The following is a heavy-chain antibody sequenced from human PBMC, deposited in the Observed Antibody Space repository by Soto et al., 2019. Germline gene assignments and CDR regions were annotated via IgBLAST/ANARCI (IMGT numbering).Heavy chain of an antibody. CDR1: GFTVNSNY. V-gene: IGHV3-53*01. Sequence: GGSLRLSCAASGFTVNSNYMTWVRQAPGKGLEWVSIIYSGGTTYYADSVNGRFTISRDNWKNTLYLQMNSLRADDTAVYYCARGNGAYGMDVWGQGTTVTVSS. D-gene: IGHD2-8*01. CDR3: ARGNGAYGMDV. J-gene: IGHJ6*02. CDR2: IYSGGTT.